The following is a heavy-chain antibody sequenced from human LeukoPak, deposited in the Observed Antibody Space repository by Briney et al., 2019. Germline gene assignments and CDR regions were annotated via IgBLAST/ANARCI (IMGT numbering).Heavy chain of an antibody. CDR1: GFTFSSYE. CDR3: AKGSPAARNAFDI. CDR2: ISGSGGST. D-gene: IGHD6-6*01. J-gene: IGHJ3*02. Sequence: GGSLRLSCAASGFTFSSYEMNWVRQAPGKGLEWVSAISGSGGSTYYADSVKGRFTISRDNSKNTLYLQMNSLRAEDTAVYYCAKGSPAARNAFDIWGQGTMVTVSS. V-gene: IGHV3-23*01.